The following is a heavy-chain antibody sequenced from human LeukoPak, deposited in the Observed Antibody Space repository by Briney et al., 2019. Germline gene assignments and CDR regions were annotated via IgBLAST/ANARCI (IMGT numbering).Heavy chain of an antibody. CDR2: ISGSSGYT. J-gene: IGHJ4*02. CDR3: ARGTGTTAYFDY. V-gene: IGHV3-11*06. Sequence: PGGSLRLSCAASGFTFSDYYMSWIRQAPGKGLEWVSYISGSSGYTKYADSVKGRVTISRDNAKNSLYLQVNSLRAEDTAVYYCARGTGTTAYFDYWGQGTLVTVSS. D-gene: IGHD1-1*01. CDR1: GFTFSDYY.